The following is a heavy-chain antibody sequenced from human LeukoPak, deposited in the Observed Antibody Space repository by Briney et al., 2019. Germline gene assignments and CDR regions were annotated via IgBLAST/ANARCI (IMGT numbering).Heavy chain of an antibody. V-gene: IGHV1-2*02. Sequence: ASVKVSCKASGYTFTAYYMHWVRQAPGQGLEWMGWINPNNGGTNYAQEFQARVTITRDTSINTAYMELSRLRSDDTTVYYCASGPTRYGPPPYFDYWGQGTLVTVSS. J-gene: IGHJ4*02. D-gene: IGHD3-9*01. CDR1: GYTFTAYY. CDR3: ASGPTRYGPPPYFDY. CDR2: INPNNGGT.